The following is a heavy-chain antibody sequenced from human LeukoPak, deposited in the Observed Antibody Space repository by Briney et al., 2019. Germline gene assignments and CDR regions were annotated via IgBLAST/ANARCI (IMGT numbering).Heavy chain of an antibody. V-gene: IGHV3-21*01. D-gene: IGHD3-3*01. J-gene: IGHJ3*02. Sequence: GGSLRLSCAASGFTFSSYSMNWVRQAPGKGLEWVSSIRSSSSYIYYADSVKGRFTISRDNAKNSLYLQMNSLRAEDTAVYYCARTTIFGVVYAFDIWGQGTMVTVSS. CDR3: ARTTIFGVVYAFDI. CDR1: GFTFSSYS. CDR2: IRSSSSYI.